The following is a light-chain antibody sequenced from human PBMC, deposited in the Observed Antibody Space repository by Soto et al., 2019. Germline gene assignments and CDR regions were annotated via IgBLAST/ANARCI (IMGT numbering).Light chain of an antibody. J-gene: IGKJ5*01. CDR1: QSVSTY. CDR2: DAS. CDR3: QQSSNWPPIT. V-gene: IGKV3-11*01. Sequence: EIVLTQSPATLSLSPGESATLSCRGSQSVSTYLAWYQQKPRQAPRLLIYDASNRAAGVPVRFSGSGSGTDFTLTISSVEPDDFAVYYCQQSSNWPPITFGQGTRLEIK.